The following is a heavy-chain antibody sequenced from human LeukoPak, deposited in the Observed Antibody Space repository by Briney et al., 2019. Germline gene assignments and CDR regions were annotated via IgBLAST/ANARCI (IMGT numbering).Heavy chain of an antibody. V-gene: IGHV4-34*01. CDR3: ARSRAAGTNYFDY. CDR1: GGSFSGYC. Sequence: PSETLSLTCAVYGGSFSGYCWSWIRQPPGKGLEWIGEINHSGSTNYNPSLKSRVTISVDTSKNQFSLKLSSVTAADTAVYYCARSRAAGTNYFDYWGQGTLVTVSS. D-gene: IGHD6-13*01. J-gene: IGHJ4*02. CDR2: INHSGST.